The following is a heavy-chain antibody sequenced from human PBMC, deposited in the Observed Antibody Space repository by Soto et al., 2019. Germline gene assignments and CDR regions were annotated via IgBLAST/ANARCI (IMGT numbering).Heavy chain of an antibody. CDR1: RYAFTGYH. CDR3: ARGALSASPIAGRPDHWFDP. Sequence: ASVKVSCTVSRYAFTGYHMTWVRQAPGQGLEWRGWINPNSGGTKYAEKFQGWVTMTRDPSISTPYMKLSRLRSDDTAVYYCARGALSASPIAGRPDHWFDPWGQGTQVTVSS. J-gene: IGHJ5*02. V-gene: IGHV1-2*04. D-gene: IGHD6-6*01. CDR2: INPNSGGT.